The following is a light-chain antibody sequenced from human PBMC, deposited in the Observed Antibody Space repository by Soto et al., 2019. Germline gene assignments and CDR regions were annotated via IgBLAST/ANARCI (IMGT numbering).Light chain of an antibody. CDR2: GAS. J-gene: IGKJ3*01. V-gene: IGKV3-20*01. Sequence: EIVLTQSPGTLSLFLGERATLSCRASQSVSSTYFAWYRQKPGQSPSLLIYGASNRATGVPDRFSGSGSGTGFTLSISRLEPEDFAVYYCQQYGSSPPGFTFGPGTTVEMK. CDR3: QQYGSSPPGFT. CDR1: QSVSSTY.